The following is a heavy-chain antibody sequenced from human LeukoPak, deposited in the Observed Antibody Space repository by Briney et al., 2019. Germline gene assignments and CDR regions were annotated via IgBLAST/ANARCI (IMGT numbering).Heavy chain of an antibody. J-gene: IGHJ3*02. CDR3: ARDATKNDAFDI. V-gene: IGHV4-59*01. Sequence: PETLSLTCTVSGGSISSYYWSWIRQPPGKGLEWIGYIYYSGSTNYNPSLKSRVTISVDTSKNQFSLKLSSVTAADTAVYYCARDATKNDAFDIWGQGTMVTVSS. CDR2: IYYSGST. CDR1: GGSISSYY.